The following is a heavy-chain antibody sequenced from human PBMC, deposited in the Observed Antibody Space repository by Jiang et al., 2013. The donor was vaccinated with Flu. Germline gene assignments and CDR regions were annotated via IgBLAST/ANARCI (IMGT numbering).Heavy chain of an antibody. V-gene: IGHV4-39*01. CDR2: IYYSGST. CDR3: ARHDPGVVRGSGSPDFDY. J-gene: IGHJ4*02. Sequence: TCTVSGGSISSSSYYWGWIRQPPGKGLEWIGSIYYSGSTYYNPSLKSRVTISVDTSKNQFSLKLSSVTAADTAVYYCARHDPGVVRGSGSPDFDYWGQGTLVTVSS. CDR1: GGSISSSSYY. D-gene: IGHD3-10*01.